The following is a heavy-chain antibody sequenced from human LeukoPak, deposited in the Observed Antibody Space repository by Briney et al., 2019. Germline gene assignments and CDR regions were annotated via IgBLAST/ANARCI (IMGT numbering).Heavy chain of an antibody. Sequence: SETLSLTCTVSGGSISSGGYYWSWIRQPPGKCLEWIGYIYHSGSTYYNPFLKSRVTISVDRSKNQFSLKLSSVTAADTAVYYCARVRVGATTGSYYFDYWGQGTLVTVSS. V-gene: IGHV4-30-2*01. D-gene: IGHD1-26*01. CDR1: GGSISSGGYY. CDR2: IYHSGST. J-gene: IGHJ4*02. CDR3: ARVRVGATTGSYYFDY.